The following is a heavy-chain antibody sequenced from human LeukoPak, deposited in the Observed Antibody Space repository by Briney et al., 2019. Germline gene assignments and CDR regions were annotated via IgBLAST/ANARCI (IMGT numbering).Heavy chain of an antibody. CDR1: GGSIGNSSYY. CDR3: ARDIWGNSA. J-gene: IGHJ5*02. V-gene: IGHV4-39*02. Sequence: SETLSLTCSISGGSIGNSSYYWGWIRQSPGKGLEWIGNIYYSGRTFYNPYLRSRLTISLDTPKNHFSLKLNSVTAADTAVYFCARDIWGNSAWGQGTLVTVSS. CDR2: IYYSGRT. D-gene: IGHD3-16*01.